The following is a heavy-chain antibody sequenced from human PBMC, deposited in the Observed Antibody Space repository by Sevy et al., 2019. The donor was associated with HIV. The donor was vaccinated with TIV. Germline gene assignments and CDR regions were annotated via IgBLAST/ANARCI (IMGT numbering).Heavy chain of an antibody. J-gene: IGHJ4*02. D-gene: IGHD1-7*01. CDR1: GFTFDDYA. V-gene: IGHV3-9*01. CDR3: AKSRTGTTKYYFDY. Sequence: GGCLRLSCAASGFTFDDYAMHWVRQAPGKGLEWVSGISWNSGSIGYADSVKGRFTISRDNAKNSLYLQMNSLRAEDTALYYCAKSRTGTTKYYFDYWGQGTLVTVSS. CDR2: ISWNSGSI.